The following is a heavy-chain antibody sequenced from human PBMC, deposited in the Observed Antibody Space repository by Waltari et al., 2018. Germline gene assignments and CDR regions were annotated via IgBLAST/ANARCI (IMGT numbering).Heavy chain of an antibody. J-gene: IGHJ6*02. Sequence: QVQLQESGPGLVKPSATLSLTCAVSGYSISSGYYWGWSRQPQGKGLEWIGSIYHRGSTYYNPSLKSRVTISVDTSKNQFSLKLSSVTAADTAVYYCASGLGWYPPGVYRDVWGQGTTVTVSS. CDR1: GYSISSGYY. CDR2: IYHRGST. D-gene: IGHD6-19*01. V-gene: IGHV4-38-2*01. CDR3: ASGLGWYPPGVYRDV.